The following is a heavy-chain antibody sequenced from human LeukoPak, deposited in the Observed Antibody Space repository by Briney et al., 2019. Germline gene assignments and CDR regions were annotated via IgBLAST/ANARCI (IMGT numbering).Heavy chain of an antibody. J-gene: IGHJ5*02. CDR2: ISYDGRNK. D-gene: IGHD6-19*01. CDR3: ATSSGWFGPNWFDP. V-gene: IGHV3-30*04. Sequence: PGGSLRLSCAASGFTFSSYAMHWVRQAPGKGLEWVAVISYDGRNKYYADSVKGRFTISRDNPKNTLYLQMNSLRAEDTAVYYCATSSGWFGPNWFDPWGQGTLVTVSS. CDR1: GFTFSSYA.